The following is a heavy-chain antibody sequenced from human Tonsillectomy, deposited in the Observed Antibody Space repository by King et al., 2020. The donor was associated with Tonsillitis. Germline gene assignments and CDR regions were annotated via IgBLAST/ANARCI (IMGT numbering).Heavy chain of an antibody. CDR3: ARQSSPSQLLSDYYYYMDV. Sequence: LQLQESGPGLVKPSETLSLTCTVSGGSISSSSYYWGWIRQPPGKGLEWIGSIYYSGSTYYNPSLKSRVTISVDTSKNQFSLKLSSVTAADTAVYYCARQSSPSQLLSDYYYYMDVWGKGTTVTVSS. CDR1: GGSISSSSYY. CDR2: IYYSGST. D-gene: IGHD2-2*01. J-gene: IGHJ6*03. V-gene: IGHV4-39*01.